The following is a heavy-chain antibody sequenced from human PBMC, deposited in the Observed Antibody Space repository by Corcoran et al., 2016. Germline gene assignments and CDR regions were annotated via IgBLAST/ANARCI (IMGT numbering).Heavy chain of an antibody. CDR2: ISYDGSNK. D-gene: IGHD4-17*01. V-gene: IGHV3-30*18. Sequence: QVQLVESGGGVVQPGRSLRLSCAASGFTFSSYGMHWVRQAPGKGLEWVAVISYDGSNKYYADSVKGRFTISRDNSKNTLYLQMNSLRAEDTAVYYCAKDLGGTTVTTYNWGQGTLVTVSS. J-gene: IGHJ4*02. CDR1: GFTFSSYG. CDR3: AKDLGGTTVTTYN.